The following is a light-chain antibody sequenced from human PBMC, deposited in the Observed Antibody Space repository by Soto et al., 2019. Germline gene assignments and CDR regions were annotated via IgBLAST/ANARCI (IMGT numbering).Light chain of an antibody. CDR3: SSYTNIRTLL. V-gene: IGLV2-14*01. CDR1: SCDVGGYNY. CDR2: GVS. Sequence: QSVLTQPASVSGSPGQSITISCTGTSCDVGGYNYVSWHQQHPGRAPKLIIYGVSNRPSGVSNRFSGSKSGNTASLTISGLQAEDEADYYCSSYTNIRTLLFGGGTKLTVL. J-gene: IGLJ3*02.